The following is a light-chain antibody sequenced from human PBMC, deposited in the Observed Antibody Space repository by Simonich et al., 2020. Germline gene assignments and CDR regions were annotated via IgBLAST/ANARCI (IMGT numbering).Light chain of an antibody. J-gene: IGKJ5*01. CDR3: QQYGSSIT. V-gene: IGKV3D-20*01. CDR2: EAS. Sequence: EIVLTQSPGTLSLSPGERATLSCRASQSVSSSYLAWYQQKPGLAPRLLIYEASSRATGIPDRFSGSGSGTDFTLTISRLEPEDFAVYYCQQYGSSITFGQGTRLEIK. CDR1: QSVSSSY.